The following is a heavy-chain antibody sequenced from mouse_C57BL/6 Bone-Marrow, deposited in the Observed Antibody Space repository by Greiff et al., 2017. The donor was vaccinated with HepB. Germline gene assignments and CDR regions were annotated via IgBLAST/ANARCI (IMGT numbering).Heavy chain of an antibody. CDR2: IDPSDSYT. Sequence: VQLQQPGAELVKPGASVKLSCKASGYTFTSYWTQWVKQRPGQGLEWIGEIDPSDSYTNYNLKFKGKATLTVDTSSSTAYMQLSSLTSEDSAVYYCARVFDYWGQGTTLTVSS. V-gene: IGHV1-50*01. J-gene: IGHJ2*01. CDR1: GYTFTSYW. CDR3: ARVFDY.